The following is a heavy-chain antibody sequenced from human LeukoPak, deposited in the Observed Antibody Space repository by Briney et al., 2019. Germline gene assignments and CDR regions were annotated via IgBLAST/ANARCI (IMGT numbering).Heavy chain of an antibody. CDR1: GYTFTGYY. D-gene: IGHD2-2*01. V-gene: IGHV1-2*02. Sequence: GASLKVSCKASGYTFTGYYMHWVGQAPGQGLEWMGWINPNRVGTNYAQKFQGRVTMTRDTSISTAYMELSRLRSDDTAVYYCARDGEDCSSTSCYDERSLGFDYWGQGTLVTVSS. J-gene: IGHJ4*02. CDR3: ARDGEDCSSTSCYDERSLGFDY. CDR2: INPNRVGT.